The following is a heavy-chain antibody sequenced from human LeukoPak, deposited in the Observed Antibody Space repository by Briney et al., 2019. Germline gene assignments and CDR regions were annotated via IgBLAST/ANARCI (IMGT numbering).Heavy chain of an antibody. CDR2: ISTDGSNT. V-gene: IGHV3-74*01. CDR3: VREYSSSSGRAFDM. J-gene: IGHJ3*02. CDR1: GFTFSSYW. Sequence: GGSLRLSCAASGFTFSSYWMHWVRQAPGKGLVWVSRISTDGSNTNSADSVKGRLTISRDNAKNTLYLQMNSLRAEDTAVYYCVREYSSSSGRAFDMWGQGTMVTVSP. D-gene: IGHD6-6*01.